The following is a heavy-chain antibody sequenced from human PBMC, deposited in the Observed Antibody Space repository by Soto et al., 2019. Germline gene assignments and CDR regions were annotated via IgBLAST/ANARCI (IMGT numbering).Heavy chain of an antibody. Sequence: PSETLSLSCAASGFTFSTYAMSWVRQAPGKGLEWVSVITGSGDNTYYADSVKGRFTISRDNAKNSLYLQMNSLRAEDTAVYYCARVGTVTTLWFDPWGQGTLVTVSS. CDR2: ITGSGDNT. J-gene: IGHJ5*02. CDR1: GFTFSTYA. D-gene: IGHD4-17*01. V-gene: IGHV3-23*01. CDR3: ARVGTVTTLWFDP.